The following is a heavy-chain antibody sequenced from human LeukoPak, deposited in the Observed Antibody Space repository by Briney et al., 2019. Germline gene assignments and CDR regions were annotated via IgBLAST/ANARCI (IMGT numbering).Heavy chain of an antibody. Sequence: ASVKVSCKASGYTFTSHYMHWVRQAPGRGLEWMGIINPSSGSTSYAQKFQGRVTMTRDTSTSTVYMELSGLKSEDTAVYYCARLNGAGGGNFFDYWGQGTLVAVSS. D-gene: IGHD3-16*01. J-gene: IGHJ4*02. CDR1: GYTFTSHY. CDR2: INPSSGST. V-gene: IGHV1-46*01. CDR3: ARLNGAGGGNFFDY.